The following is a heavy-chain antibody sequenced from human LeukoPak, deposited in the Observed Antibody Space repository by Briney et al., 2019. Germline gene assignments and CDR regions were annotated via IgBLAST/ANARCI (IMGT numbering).Heavy chain of an antibody. V-gene: IGHV3-21*01. J-gene: IGHJ4*02. CDR2: ITTSSTYM. CDR1: GFAFNSYS. CDR3: ARHRYYFDY. Sequence: PGRSLRLSCAASGFAFNSYSISWVRQAPGKCLEWVASITTSSTYMHYADSVKGRFTISRDNAKNSLYLQMNSLRADDTAVYFCARHRYYFDYWGQGTLVTVSS.